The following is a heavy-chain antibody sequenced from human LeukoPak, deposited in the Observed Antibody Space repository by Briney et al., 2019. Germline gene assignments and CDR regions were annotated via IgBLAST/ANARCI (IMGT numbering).Heavy chain of an antibody. J-gene: IGHJ4*02. Sequence: GSLRLSCAASGFTFSSYEMNWVRQAPGKGLEWVSYISSSGSTIYYADSVKGRFTISRDNAKNSLCLQMNSLRAEDTAVYYCARDMELYYYDSSGYSGFDYWAREPWSPSPQ. CDR3: ARDMELYYYDSSGYSGFDY. V-gene: IGHV3-48*03. CDR2: ISSSGSTI. D-gene: IGHD3-22*01. CDR1: GFTFSSYE.